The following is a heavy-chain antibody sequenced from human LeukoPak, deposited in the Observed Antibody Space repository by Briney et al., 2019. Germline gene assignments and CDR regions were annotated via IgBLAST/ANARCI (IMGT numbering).Heavy chain of an antibody. V-gene: IGHV4-39*07. CDR3: ARDGAQQLAFDY. CDR2: IYTSGST. J-gene: IGHJ4*02. Sequence: SETLSLTCTVSGGSISSSSYYWGWIRQPPGKGLEWIGRIYTSGSTNYNPSLKSRVTMSVDTSKNQFSLKLSSVTAADTAVYYCARDGAQQLAFDYWGQGTLVTVSS. D-gene: IGHD6-13*01. CDR1: GGSISSSSYY.